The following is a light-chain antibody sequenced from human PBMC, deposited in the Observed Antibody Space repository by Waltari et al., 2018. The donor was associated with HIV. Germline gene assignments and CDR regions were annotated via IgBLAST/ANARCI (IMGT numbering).Light chain of an antibody. Sequence: HSALTQPRSVSGSPGQSVTISCTGTSSDIGAYDYVSWFPKFPGRAPKLLIFDVNKRPSGVPDRFSGFKSGDTASLTISGLQPDDESDYFCSSYGGVASYLIFGGGTTLTVL. CDR3: SSYGGVASYLI. CDR2: DVN. V-gene: IGLV2-11*01. CDR1: SSDIGAYDY. J-gene: IGLJ2*01.